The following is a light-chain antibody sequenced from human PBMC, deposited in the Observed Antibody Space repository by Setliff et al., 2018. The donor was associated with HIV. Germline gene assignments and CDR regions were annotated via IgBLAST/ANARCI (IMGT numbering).Light chain of an antibody. CDR1: TGAVTSGHY. CDR2: DTR. J-gene: IGLJ3*02. V-gene: IGLV7-46*01. Sequence: QAVVTQEPSLTVSPGGTVTLTCGSSTGAVTSGHYPYWFQQKPGQAPRTLICDTRNKHSWTPARFSGSLLGGKAALTLSGAQPADEAEYYCLLSYYGTRVFGGGTKVTVL. CDR3: LLSYYGTRV.